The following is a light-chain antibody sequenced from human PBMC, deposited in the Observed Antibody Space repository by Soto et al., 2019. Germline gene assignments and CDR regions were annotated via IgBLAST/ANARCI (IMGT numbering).Light chain of an antibody. CDR3: CSYTNSDALV. V-gene: IGLV2-14*03. CDR1: SSDVGGYNY. Sequence: QSVLTQPASVSGSPGQSITISCTGTSSDVGGYNYVSWYQQHPGKAPRLMIYDVRYRPAGVSTRFSGSKSDNTASLTIAGLQAEDEADYYCCSYTNSDALVFGGGTKLTVL. CDR2: DVR. J-gene: IGLJ2*01.